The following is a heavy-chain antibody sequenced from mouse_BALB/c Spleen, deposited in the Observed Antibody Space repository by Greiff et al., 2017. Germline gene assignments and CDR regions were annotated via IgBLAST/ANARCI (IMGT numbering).Heavy chain of an antibody. Sequence: QVQLQQPGAELVKPGASVKLSCKASGYTFTSYWMHWVKQRPGQGLEWIGMIDPSNSETRLNQKFKDKATLNVDKSSNTAYMQLSSLTSEDSAVYYCASRSPYYYGSSYVDYWGQGTTLTVSS. J-gene: IGHJ2*01. CDR1: GYTFTSYW. CDR2: IDPSNSET. V-gene: IGHV1-74*01. CDR3: ASRSPYYYGSSYVDY. D-gene: IGHD1-1*01.